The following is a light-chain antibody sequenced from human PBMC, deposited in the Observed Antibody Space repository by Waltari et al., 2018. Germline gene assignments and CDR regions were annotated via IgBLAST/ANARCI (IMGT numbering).Light chain of an antibody. CDR3: SSFTSSTTWV. CDR2: DVT. V-gene: IGLV2-14*03. Sequence: QSALTQPASVSGSPRPSITISCIDTSSAIGAYDYVSWYQQTPGKAPKLLIYDVTKWPSGISNRFSGSKSGNTVSLTISGLQTEDEAHYYGSSFTSSTTWVFGGGTKVTVL. J-gene: IGLJ3*02. CDR1: SSAIGAYDY.